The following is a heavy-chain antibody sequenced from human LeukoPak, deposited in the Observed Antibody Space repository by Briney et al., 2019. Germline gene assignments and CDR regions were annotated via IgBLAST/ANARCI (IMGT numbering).Heavy chain of an antibody. V-gene: IGHV1-18*01. Sequence: ASVKVSCKASGYTFTCYGISWVRQAPGQGLEWMGWISAYNGNTNYAQKLQGRVTMTTDTSTSTAYMELRSLRSDDTAVYYCARAPYCSSTSCYMYYYYMDVWGKGTTVTVSS. CDR3: ARAPYCSSTSCYMYYYYMDV. CDR1: GYTFTCYG. J-gene: IGHJ6*03. CDR2: ISAYNGNT. D-gene: IGHD2-2*02.